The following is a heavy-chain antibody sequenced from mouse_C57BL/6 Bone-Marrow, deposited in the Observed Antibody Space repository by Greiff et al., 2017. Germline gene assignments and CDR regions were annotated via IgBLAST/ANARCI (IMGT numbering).Heavy chain of an antibody. CDR1: GFTFSNYW. V-gene: IGHV6-3*01. D-gene: IGHD4-1*01. CDR2: IRLKSDNYAT. Sequence: EVKLQESGGGLVQPGGSMKLSCVASGFTFSNYWMNWVRQSPEKGLEWVAQIRLKSDNYATHYAVSVKGRFTISRDDSKSSVYLQMNNLRAEDTGIYYCTELGGWYFDVWGTGTTVTVSS. J-gene: IGHJ1*03. CDR3: TELGGWYFDV.